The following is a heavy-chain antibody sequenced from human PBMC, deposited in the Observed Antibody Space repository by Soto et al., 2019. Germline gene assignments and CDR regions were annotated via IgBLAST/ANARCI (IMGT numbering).Heavy chain of an antibody. D-gene: IGHD4-4*01. V-gene: IGHV1-3*01. J-gene: IGHJ6*02. Sequence: QVQLVQSGAEVKKPGASVKVSCKASGYTFTSYAMHWVRQAPGQRLEWMGWINAGNGNTKYSQKFQGRVTITRDTSASTAYMELSSLRSEDTAVYYCARVGDDYSNPEGYYYYYGMDVWGQGTTVTVSS. CDR1: GYTFTSYA. CDR2: INAGNGNT. CDR3: ARVGDDYSNPEGYYYYYGMDV.